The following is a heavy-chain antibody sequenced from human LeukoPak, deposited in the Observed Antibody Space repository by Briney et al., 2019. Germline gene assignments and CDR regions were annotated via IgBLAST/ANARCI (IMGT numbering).Heavy chain of an antibody. D-gene: IGHD2-2*01. CDR3: ARDRGSVPAAPYYYYGMDV. CDR2: FDPEDGET. Sequence: ASVKVSCKVSGYTLTELSMHWVRQAPGKGLEWMGGFDPEDGETIYAQKFQGRVTMTEDTSTDTAYMELSSLRSEDTAVYYCARDRGSVPAAPYYYYGMDVWGQGTTVTVSS. CDR1: GYTLTELS. V-gene: IGHV1-24*01. J-gene: IGHJ6*02.